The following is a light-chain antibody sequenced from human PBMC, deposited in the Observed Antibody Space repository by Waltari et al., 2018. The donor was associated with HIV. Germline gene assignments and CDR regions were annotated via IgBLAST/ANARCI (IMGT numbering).Light chain of an antibody. CDR2: RDS. V-gene: IGLV1-47*01. CDR1: SSNVGRKP. Sequence: QSVLTQPPSASGTLGQRVTISCPGSSSNVGRKPGYCFQHVPGTNPKRLIYRDSQRRSGIPDRGSGSKSGASSSRTISGLRSEDEADYYFVAWDDSLSGYVCGTGTRVSVL. CDR3: VAWDDSLSGYV. J-gene: IGLJ1*01.